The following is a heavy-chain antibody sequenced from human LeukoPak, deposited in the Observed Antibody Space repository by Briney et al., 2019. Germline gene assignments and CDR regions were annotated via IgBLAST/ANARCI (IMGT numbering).Heavy chain of an antibody. D-gene: IGHD2-2*03. J-gene: IGHJ4*02. V-gene: IGHV3-7*04. CDR1: GFTFSSYW. CDR3: ARNLDRGVDY. Sequence: GGSLRLSCAASGFTFSSYWMTWVRQAPGKGLEWVASIKQDGSEKNYVDSVKGRFTISRDNAKHSLYLQMNSLRVEDTAVYYCARNLDRGVDYWGQGTLVTVSS. CDR2: IKQDGSEK.